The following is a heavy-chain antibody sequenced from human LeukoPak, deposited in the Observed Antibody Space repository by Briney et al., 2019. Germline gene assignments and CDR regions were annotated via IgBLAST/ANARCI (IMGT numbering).Heavy chain of an antibody. Sequence: ASVKVSCKASGYNFNNYGISWVRQAPGQGLEWMGWINTNTGNPTYAQGFTGRFVFSLDTSVSTAYLQISSLKTEDTAVYYCARDRTLFDYWGQGTLVTVSS. CDR3: ARDRTLFDY. CDR2: INTNTGNP. V-gene: IGHV7-4-1*02. J-gene: IGHJ4*02. D-gene: IGHD1-14*01. CDR1: GYNFNNYG.